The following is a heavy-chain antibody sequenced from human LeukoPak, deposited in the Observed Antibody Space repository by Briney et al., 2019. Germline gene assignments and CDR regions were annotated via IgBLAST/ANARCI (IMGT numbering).Heavy chain of an antibody. J-gene: IGHJ2*01. CDR1: GSTRSDLS. CDR2: SDPEDAET. Sequence: GASVKVSCKVSGSTRSDLSIHWVRHCPGKRLEYVGGSDPEDAETFNAQNFQRRITMTEDTSIDTAYMELSSLRSEDTAVYYCVTDRACLFWYFDVWGRGTLVTVSS. D-gene: IGHD5/OR15-5a*01. V-gene: IGHV1-24*01. CDR3: VTDRACLFWYFDV.